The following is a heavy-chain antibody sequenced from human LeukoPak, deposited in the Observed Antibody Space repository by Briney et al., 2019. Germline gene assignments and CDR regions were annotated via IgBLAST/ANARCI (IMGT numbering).Heavy chain of an antibody. CDR3: ARGWLAETTVVTPYNY. J-gene: IGHJ4*02. D-gene: IGHD4-23*01. CDR1: GYTFTSYY. Sequence: SVKVSCKASGYTFTSYYMHWVRQAPGQGLEWMGGITPIFGTANYAQKFQGRVTITAVESMSTAYMELSSLRSEDTAVYYCARGWLAETTVVTPYNYWGQGTLVTVSS. CDR2: ITPIFGTA. V-gene: IGHV1-69*13.